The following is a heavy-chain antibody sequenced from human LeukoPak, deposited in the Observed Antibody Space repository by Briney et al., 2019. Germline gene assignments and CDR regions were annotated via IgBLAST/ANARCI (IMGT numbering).Heavy chain of an antibody. D-gene: IGHD2-15*01. V-gene: IGHV1-2*02. CDR2: INPNSGGT. J-gene: IGHJ4*02. CDR3: ARSHSRIVVVVAATLGY. Sequence: ASAKVSCKASGYTFTGYYMHWVRQAPGQGLEWMGWINPNSGGTNYAQKFQGRVTMTRDTSISTAYMELSRLRSDDTAVYYCARSHSRIVVVVAATLGYWGQGTLVTVSS. CDR1: GYTFTGYY.